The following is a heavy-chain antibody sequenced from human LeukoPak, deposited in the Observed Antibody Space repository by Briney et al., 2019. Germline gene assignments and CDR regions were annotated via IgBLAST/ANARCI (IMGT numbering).Heavy chain of an antibody. Sequence: PSETLSLTCTVSGGSISSSHYYWDWIRQPPGKGLEWIGNIYYSGSTYYNPSLKSRVTISVDTSKNQFSLKLSSVTAADTAVYYCARRSYNSPLRYWGQGTLVTVSS. CDR2: IYYSGST. D-gene: IGHD3-10*01. CDR3: ARRSYNSPLRY. V-gene: IGHV4-39*07. J-gene: IGHJ4*02. CDR1: GGSISSSHYY.